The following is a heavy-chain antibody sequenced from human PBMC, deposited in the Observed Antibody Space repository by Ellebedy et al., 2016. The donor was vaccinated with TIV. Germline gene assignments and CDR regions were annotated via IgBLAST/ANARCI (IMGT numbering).Heavy chain of an antibody. D-gene: IGHD6-13*01. CDR1: GFTFSDYH. Sequence: GESLKISCAASGFTFSDYHMNWVRQAPGKGLEWVSYISSRSSTIYYADSVKGRFTISRDNAKKSLYLQMGSLRDEDTAVYYCAREGIAASGNYWGQGTLVTVSS. V-gene: IGHV3-48*02. CDR3: AREGIAASGNY. CDR2: ISSRSSTI. J-gene: IGHJ4*02.